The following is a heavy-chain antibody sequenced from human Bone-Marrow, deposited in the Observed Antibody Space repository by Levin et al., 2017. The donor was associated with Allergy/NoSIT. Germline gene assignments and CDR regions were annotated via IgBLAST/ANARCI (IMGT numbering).Heavy chain of an antibody. V-gene: IGHV1-24*01. CDR2: FDPEDGET. CDR3: ATPFIAVFSFDY. J-gene: IGHJ4*02. Sequence: ASVKVSCKVSGYTLTELSMHWVRQAPGKGLEWMGGFDPEDGETIYAQKFQGRVTMTEDTSTDTAYMELSSLRSEDTAVYYCATPFIAVFSFDYWGQGTLVTVSS. D-gene: IGHD6-19*01. CDR1: GYTLTELS.